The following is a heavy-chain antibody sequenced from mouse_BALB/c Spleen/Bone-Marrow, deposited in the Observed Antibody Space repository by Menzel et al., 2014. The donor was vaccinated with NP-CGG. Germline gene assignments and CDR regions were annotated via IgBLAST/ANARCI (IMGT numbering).Heavy chain of an antibody. CDR1: GDSITSGY. CDR3: ARLGGYGPYFDY. CDR2: ISYSGST. V-gene: IGHV3-8*02. Sequence: EVKLVESGPSLVKPSQTLSLTCSVTGDSITSGYWNWTRKFPGNKLEYMGYISYSGSTYFNPSLKSRISITRDTSKNQYYLQLNSVTTEDTATYYCARLGGYGPYFDYWGQGTTLTVSS. D-gene: IGHD1-1*02. J-gene: IGHJ2*01.